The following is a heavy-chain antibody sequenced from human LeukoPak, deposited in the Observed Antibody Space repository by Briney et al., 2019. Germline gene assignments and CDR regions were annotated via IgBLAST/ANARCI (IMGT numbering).Heavy chain of an antibody. CDR1: GGSISSYY. V-gene: IGHV4-59*01. CDR2: IYYSGST. Sequence: SETLSLTCTVSGGSISSYYWSWIRQPPGKGLEWIGYIYYSGSTNYNPSLKSRVTISVDTSKNQFSLKLSSVTAADTAVYYCARQQYYDSSGYPGRFDYWGQGTLVTVSS. J-gene: IGHJ4*02. D-gene: IGHD3-22*01. CDR3: ARQQYYDSSGYPGRFDY.